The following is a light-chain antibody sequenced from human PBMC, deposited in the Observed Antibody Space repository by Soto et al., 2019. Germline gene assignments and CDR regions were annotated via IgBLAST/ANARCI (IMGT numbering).Light chain of an antibody. J-gene: IGKJ1*01. Sequence: EIVRTQSPATLSVSPGERATLSCRASQSVSSNLAWYQQKPGQAPRLLIYGASTRAPGIPARFSGSGSGTEFTLIISSLQSEDFAVYYCQQYNNWPPWTFGQGTKVEFK. CDR2: GAS. CDR1: QSVSSN. CDR3: QQYNNWPPWT. V-gene: IGKV3-15*01.